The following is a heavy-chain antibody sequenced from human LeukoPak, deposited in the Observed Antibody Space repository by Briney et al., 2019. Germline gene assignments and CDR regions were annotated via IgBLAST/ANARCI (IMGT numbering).Heavy chain of an antibody. CDR1: GFTFSSYA. D-gene: IGHD3-10*01. CDR3: AKLSDYYGSGSYLDY. Sequence: PGGSLRLSCAASGFTFSSYAWTWVRQAPGKGLDWVSAISGSGGSTYYADSVKGRFTISRDNSKNTLYLQMNSLRAEDTAVYYCAKLSDYYGSGSYLDYWGQGTLVTVSS. J-gene: IGHJ4*02. V-gene: IGHV3-23*01. CDR2: ISGSGGST.